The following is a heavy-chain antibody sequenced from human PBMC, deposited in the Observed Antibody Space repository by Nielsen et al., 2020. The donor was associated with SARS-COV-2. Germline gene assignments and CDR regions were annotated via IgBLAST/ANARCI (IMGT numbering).Heavy chain of an antibody. CDR1: GFSLSTSGLG. CDR2: LYWHDDK. CDR3: AHIDFGSYYYGLDV. Sequence: SGPTLVKPTQTLTLTCSFSGFSLSTSGLGVGWIRQPPGKALEWLALLYWHDDKRYSPSLKSRLTITKDTSKNQVVLTMTNMDPVDTATYYCAHIDFGSYYYGLDVWGQGTTVTVSS. J-gene: IGHJ6*02. D-gene: IGHD4-17*01. V-gene: IGHV2-5*01.